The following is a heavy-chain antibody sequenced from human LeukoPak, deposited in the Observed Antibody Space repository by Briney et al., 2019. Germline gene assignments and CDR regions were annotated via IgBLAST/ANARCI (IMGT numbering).Heavy chain of an antibody. CDR1: GGTFSSYA. J-gene: IGHJ4*02. V-gene: IGHV1-69*13. D-gene: IGHD5-18*01. CDR3: ARDYSYGYFDY. CDR2: IIPIFGTA. Sequence: ASVKASCKASGGTFSSYAISWVRQAPGQGLEWMGGIIPIFGTANYAQKFQGRVTITADESTSTAYMELSSLRSEDTAVYYCARDYSYGYFDYWGQGTLVTVSS.